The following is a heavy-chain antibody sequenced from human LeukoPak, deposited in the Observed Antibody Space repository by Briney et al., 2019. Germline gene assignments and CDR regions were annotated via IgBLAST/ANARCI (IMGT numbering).Heavy chain of an antibody. CDR2: INHSGST. V-gene: IGHV4-34*01. CDR1: GGSFSGYY. D-gene: IGHD3-16*01. J-gene: IGHJ4*02. CDR3: ARGYRFGYFDY. Sequence: SETLSLTCAVYGGSFSGYYWSWIRQPPGKGLEWIGEINHSGSTNYNPSLKSRVTISVDTSKNQFSLKLSSVTAADTAVYYCARGYRFGYFDYWGQGTLVTVSS.